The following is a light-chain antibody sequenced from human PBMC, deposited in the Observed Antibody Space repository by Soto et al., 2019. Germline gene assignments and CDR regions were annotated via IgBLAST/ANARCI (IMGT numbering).Light chain of an antibody. V-gene: IGKV2-28*01. Sequence: DVVMTQSPLSLPVTPGEPASISCRSSQSLLHTNGYNYLDWYLQKPGQSPQLLIYLGSNRASGVPDRFSGSGSGSDCTLKISRVQAEDVGVYYCMQALHTPPVTFGGGTKLEIK. CDR2: LGS. J-gene: IGKJ4*01. CDR1: QSLLHTNGYNY. CDR3: MQALHTPPVT.